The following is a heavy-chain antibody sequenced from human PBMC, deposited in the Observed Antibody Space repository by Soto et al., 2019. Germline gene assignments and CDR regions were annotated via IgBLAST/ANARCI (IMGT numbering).Heavy chain of an antibody. CDR1: GYTFTRYG. CDR2: INTYNGNT. V-gene: IGHV1-18*01. D-gene: IGHD3-16*01. CDR3: AMVDVYVTPSPQDV. J-gene: IGHJ6*02. Sequence: QVQLVQSGAEVKNPGASVKVSCKASGYTFTRYGIGWARQAPGQGLEWMGWINTYNGNTNYAQNVQGRVTLTTDTSTSTGYRELRSLRSNDTAIYYCAMVDVYVTPSPQDVWGQGTTVTVSS.